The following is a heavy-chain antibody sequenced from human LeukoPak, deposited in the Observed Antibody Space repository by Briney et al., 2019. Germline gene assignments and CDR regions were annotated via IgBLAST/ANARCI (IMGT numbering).Heavy chain of an antibody. Sequence: SETLSLTCTVSGGSISSSSYYWGWIRQPPGKGLEWIGYIYYSGSTNYNPSLKSRVTISVDTSKNQFSLKLSSVTAADTAVYYCARGKGAYYDILTGYHNNYGMDVWGQGTTVTVSS. CDR3: ARGKGAYYDILTGYHNNYGMDV. V-gene: IGHV4-61*05. CDR2: IYYSGST. D-gene: IGHD3-9*01. CDR1: GGSISSSSYY. J-gene: IGHJ6*02.